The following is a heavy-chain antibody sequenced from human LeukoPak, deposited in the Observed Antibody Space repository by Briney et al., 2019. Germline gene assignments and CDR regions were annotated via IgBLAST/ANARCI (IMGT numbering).Heavy chain of an antibody. J-gene: IGHJ4*02. V-gene: IGHV1-2*02. CDR2: INPNSGDT. CDR1: GYTFTGYY. Sequence: ASVKVSCKAFGYTFTGYYMHWVRQAPGQGLEWMGWINPNSGDTNYAQKFQGRVTMTRDTSISTAYMELSRLRSDDTAVYYCARLPRLLWFGELLAFDYWGQGTLVTVSS. D-gene: IGHD3-10*01. CDR3: ARLPRLLWFGELLAFDY.